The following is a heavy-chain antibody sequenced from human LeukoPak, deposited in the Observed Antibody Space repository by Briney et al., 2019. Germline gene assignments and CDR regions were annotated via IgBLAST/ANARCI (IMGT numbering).Heavy chain of an antibody. D-gene: IGHD3-10*01. Sequence: GGSLRLSCAASGFTFSNYAMHWVRQAPGKGLEWVAFMSYDGSDKYYADSVKGRFTISRDNSKNTLYLQMNSLRPEDTAVYYCAKDEPGTYSPSDYWGQEPWSPSPQ. V-gene: IGHV3-30*18. CDR1: GFTFSNYA. CDR2: MSYDGSDK. J-gene: IGHJ4*01. CDR3: AKDEPGTYSPSDY.